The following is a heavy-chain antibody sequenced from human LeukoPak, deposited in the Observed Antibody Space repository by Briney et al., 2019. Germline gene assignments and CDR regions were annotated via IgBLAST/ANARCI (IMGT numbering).Heavy chain of an antibody. CDR1: GGSISSYF. V-gene: IGHV4-4*07. CDR2: IHASGTT. CDR3: ARDGADVYGRAFDY. D-gene: IGHD3-10*01. J-gene: IGHJ4*02. Sequence: SETLSLTCNVSGGSISSYFWTWIRQPAGKGLEWIGRIHASGTTNYNSSLKSRVSMSVDTSKNQFSLKLTSVTAADTAVYFCARDGADVYGRAFDYWGQRTLVSVSS.